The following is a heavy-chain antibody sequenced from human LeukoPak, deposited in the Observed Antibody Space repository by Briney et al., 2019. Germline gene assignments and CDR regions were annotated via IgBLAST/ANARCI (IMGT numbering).Heavy chain of an antibody. CDR1: GYTFTGYY. D-gene: IGHD3-3*01. J-gene: IGHJ3*02. Sequence: GASVKVSCKASGYTFTGYYMHWVRQAPGQGIEWMGWINPNSGGTNYAQKFQGSVTMTRDTSISTAYMELSRLRSDDTAVYYCARVFGVVIDAFDIWGQGTMVTVSS. CDR2: INPNSGGT. CDR3: ARVFGVVIDAFDI. V-gene: IGHV1-2*02.